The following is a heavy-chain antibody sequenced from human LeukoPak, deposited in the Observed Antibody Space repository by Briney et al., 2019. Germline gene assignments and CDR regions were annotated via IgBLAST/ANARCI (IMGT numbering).Heavy chain of an antibody. J-gene: IGHJ3*02. D-gene: IGHD6-6*01. CDR3: ARDIGLDYSSSSFASDM. CDR2: IYSGGST. V-gene: IGHV4-4*07. Sequence: SETLSLTCTVSGGSFTTHYWNWFRQPAGKGLEWIGRIYSGGSTNYKSSLKSRVIMSIDTSKRQLSLKLSSVTAADTAIYYCARDIGLDYSSSSFASDMWGPGILVIVSS. CDR1: GGSFTTHY.